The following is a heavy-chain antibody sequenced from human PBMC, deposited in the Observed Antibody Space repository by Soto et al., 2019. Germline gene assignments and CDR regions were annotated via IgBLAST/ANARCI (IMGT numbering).Heavy chain of an antibody. Sequence: EVQLLESGGGLVQPGGSLRLSCAASGFTFSSYAMRWVRQAPGMGLEWVSGIIGSGTSTYYADSVKGRFTISRDNSKNTLLLQMNSLRAEDTAVYYCAKGKGLTVASTNYWGQGTLVTVSS. J-gene: IGHJ4*02. CDR1: GFTFSSYA. CDR2: IIGSGTST. V-gene: IGHV3-23*01. CDR3: AKGKGLTVASTNY. D-gene: IGHD6-19*01.